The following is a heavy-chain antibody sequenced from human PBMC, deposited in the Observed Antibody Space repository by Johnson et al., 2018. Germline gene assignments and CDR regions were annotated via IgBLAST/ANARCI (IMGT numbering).Heavy chain of an antibody. CDR1: GEAFSGHY. CDR2: ITHSGST. V-gene: IGHV4-34*01. D-gene: IGHD3-3*01. J-gene: IGHJ4*02. Sequence: QVQLQQWGAGLLIPSETLSLTCAVYGEAFSGHYWTWIRQPPGKGLEWIGEITHSGSTNYNPSLKSRVTMLVDTSKKQFSLKLNSVTAADTSVYFCARGGRLSLPRPFGYWSQGTLVTVSP. CDR3: ARGGRLSLPRPFGY.